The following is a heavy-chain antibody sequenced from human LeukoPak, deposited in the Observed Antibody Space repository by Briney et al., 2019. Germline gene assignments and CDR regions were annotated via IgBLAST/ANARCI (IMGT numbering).Heavy chain of an antibody. CDR3: ATLGSGGSWGLNYFDY. J-gene: IGHJ4*02. V-gene: IGHV1-24*01. CDR2: FDPEDGET. CDR1: GYTLTELS. Sequence: GASVKVSCKVSGYTLTELSMHWVRQAPGKGLEWMGGFDPEDGETIYAQKFQGRVTMTEDTSTDTAYMELSSLRSEDAAVYYCATLGSGGSWGLNYFDYWGQGTLVTVSS. D-gene: IGHD2-15*01.